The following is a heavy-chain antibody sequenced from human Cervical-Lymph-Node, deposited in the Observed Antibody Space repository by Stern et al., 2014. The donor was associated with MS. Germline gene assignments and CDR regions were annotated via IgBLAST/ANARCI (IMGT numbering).Heavy chain of an antibody. CDR2: INPNSGGA. CDR3: ATVGTSDY. Sequence: QLVQSGAEVKKPGASVKVSCKASGYSFTGYDMHWVRQAPGQGLEWMERINPNSGGANYEQKFEGRVTMTRDTSINTAYMELSSLRSDDTAVYYCATVGTSDYWGQGTLVTVSS. V-gene: IGHV1-2*06. J-gene: IGHJ4*02. CDR1: GYSFTGYD.